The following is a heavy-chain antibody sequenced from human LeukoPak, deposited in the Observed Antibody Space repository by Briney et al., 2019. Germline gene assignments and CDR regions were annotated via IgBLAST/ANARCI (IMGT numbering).Heavy chain of an antibody. CDR3: ARASDYGDFTFDY. J-gene: IGHJ4*02. D-gene: IGHD4-17*01. V-gene: IGHV3-21*01. CDR1: GFTFSSYT. CDR2: ISSSGTYI. Sequence: PGGSLRLSCAASGFTFSSYTMNWVRQAPGKGLEWVSSISSSGTYIYYADSVKGRFTISRDNAENSLYLQMNSLRAEDTAVYYCARASDYGDFTFDYWGQGTLVTVSS.